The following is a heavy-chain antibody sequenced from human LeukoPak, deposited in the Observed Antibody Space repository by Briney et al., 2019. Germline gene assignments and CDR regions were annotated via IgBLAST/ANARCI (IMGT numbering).Heavy chain of an antibody. CDR2: IYNSGSP. V-gene: IGHV4-31*03. D-gene: IGHD3-22*01. J-gene: IGHJ5*02. CDR3: ARGYYHDNKGYFWFDP. Sequence: SETLSVTCTVSGGSISRGGYYWSWIRQYPGKCLEWFGYIYNSGSPYNNPFPKPRVNMSTAASKKQFSLKLYSMTAEDTAKYYCARGYYHDNKGYFWFDPRGQGTLVTVSS. CDR1: GGSISRGGYY.